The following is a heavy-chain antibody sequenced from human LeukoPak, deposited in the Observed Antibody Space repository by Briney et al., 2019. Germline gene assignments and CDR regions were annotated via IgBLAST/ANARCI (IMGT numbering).Heavy chain of an antibody. CDR2: INPGGRST. V-gene: IGHV1-46*01. D-gene: IGHD3-16*01. J-gene: IGHJ4*02. CDR1: GYTFTSYY. Sequence: ASVTVSCKASGYTFTSYYMHWVRQAPGQGLEWMGIINPGGRSTTYAQKFQGRVTLTRDTSTSTVYMELSSLRSEDTAVYYCAREGGGVSAPGGYWGQGTLVTVSS. CDR3: AREGGGVSAPGGY.